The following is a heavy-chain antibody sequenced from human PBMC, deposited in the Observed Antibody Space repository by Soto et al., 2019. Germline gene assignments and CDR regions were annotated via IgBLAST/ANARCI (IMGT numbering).Heavy chain of an antibody. V-gene: IGHV3-30*03. J-gene: IGHJ6*02. CDR3: ARHYGMDV. CDR1: GFTFSSYG. CDR2: ISYDGSNK. Sequence: GGSLRLSCAASGFTFSSYGMHWVRQAPGKGLEWVAVISYDGSNKYYADSVKGRFTISRDNSKNTLYLQMNSLRAEDTAVYYCARHYGMDVWGQGTTVTV.